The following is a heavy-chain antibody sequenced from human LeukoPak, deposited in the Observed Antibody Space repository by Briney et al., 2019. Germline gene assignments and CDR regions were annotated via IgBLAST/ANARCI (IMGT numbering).Heavy chain of an antibody. V-gene: IGHV3-30-3*01. D-gene: IGHD1-26*01. CDR1: GSTFSSYG. CDR3: TRGLGAIRGGWFDP. CDR2: ISYDGSNK. J-gene: IGHJ5*02. Sequence: PGGSLRLSCAASGSTFSSYGMHWVRQAPGKGLEWVAVISYDGSNKYYADSVKGRFTVSRDNSKNTLYLQMTSLRPEDTAVYYCTRGLGAIRGGWFDPWGQGTLVTVSS.